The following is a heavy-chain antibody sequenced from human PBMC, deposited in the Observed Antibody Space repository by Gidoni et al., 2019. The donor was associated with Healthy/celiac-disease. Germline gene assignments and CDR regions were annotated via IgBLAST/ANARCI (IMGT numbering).Heavy chain of an antibody. CDR3: ARDPRRDGEQVGLE. Sequence: EVQLVESGGGLVQPGGSLRLPCAASGFTFSSYSMNWVRQAPGKGMEWVSYISSSSSTIYYADSVKGRFTISRDNAKNSLYLQMNSLRDEDTAVYYCARDPRRDGEQVGLEWGQGTLVTVSS. CDR1: GFTFSSYS. J-gene: IGHJ4*02. V-gene: IGHV3-48*02. D-gene: IGHD3-3*01. CDR2: ISSSSSTI.